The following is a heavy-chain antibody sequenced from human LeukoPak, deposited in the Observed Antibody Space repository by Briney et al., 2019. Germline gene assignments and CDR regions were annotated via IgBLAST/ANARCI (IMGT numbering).Heavy chain of an antibody. D-gene: IGHD2-2*02. CDR3: ARVSVPAAIRSYYYYMDV. V-gene: IGHV1-8*01. CDR2: MNPNSGNT. Sequence: ASVKVSCKASGYTFTSYDINWVRQATGQGLEWMGWMNPNSGNTGYAQKFQGRVTMTRSTSISTAYMELSRLRSDDTAVYYCARVSVPAAIRSYYYYMDVWGKGTTVTVSS. J-gene: IGHJ6*03. CDR1: GYTFTSYD.